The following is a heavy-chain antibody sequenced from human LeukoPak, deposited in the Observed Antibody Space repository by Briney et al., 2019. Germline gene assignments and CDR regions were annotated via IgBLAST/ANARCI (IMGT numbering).Heavy chain of an antibody. J-gene: IGHJ4*02. CDR3: ARDDTYFYDSSGHGFDF. CDR2: INDSGST. D-gene: IGHD3-22*01. Sequence: SETLSLTCAVYGGSFSGYYWSWIRQPPGKGLEWIGEINDSGSTNYNPSLKSRVTISLDRSKNQISLKLTSVTAADTALYFCARDDTYFYDSSGHGFDFGGQGILVTVSS. V-gene: IGHV4-34*01. CDR1: GGSFSGYY.